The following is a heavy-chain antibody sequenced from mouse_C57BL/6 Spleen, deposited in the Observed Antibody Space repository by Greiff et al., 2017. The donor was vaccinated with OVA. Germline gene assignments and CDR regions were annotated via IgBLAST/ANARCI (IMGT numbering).Heavy chain of an antibody. CDR2: ISNGGGST. D-gene: IGHD2-4*01. J-gene: IGHJ4*01. CDR3: AREGLRRDYAMDY. Sequence: EVKLVESGGGLVQPGGSLKLSCAASGFTFSDYYMYWVRQTPEKRLEWVAYISNGGGSTYYPDTVKGRCTIARDNAKNTLYLQMSRLKSEDTAMYYCAREGLRRDYAMDYWGQGTSVTVSS. V-gene: IGHV5-12*01. CDR1: GFTFSDYY.